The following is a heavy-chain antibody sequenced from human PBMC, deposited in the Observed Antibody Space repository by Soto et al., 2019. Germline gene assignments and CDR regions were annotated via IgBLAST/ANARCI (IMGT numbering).Heavy chain of an antibody. V-gene: IGHV3-23*01. CDR2: ISGSSYTT. J-gene: IGHJ4*02. CDR1: GFTFSSYA. D-gene: IGHD2-2*01. CDR3: AKEEGGGPIVVVPAANDY. Sequence: GGSLRLSCAASGFTFSSYAMSWVRQAPGKGLEWVSTISGSSYTTYYTDSVKGRFTISRDNSKNTLYLQMNSLRAEDTAVYYCAKEEGGGPIVVVPAANDYWGQGTLVTVSS.